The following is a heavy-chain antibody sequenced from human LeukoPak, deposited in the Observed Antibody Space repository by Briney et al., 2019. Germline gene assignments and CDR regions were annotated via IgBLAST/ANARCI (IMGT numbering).Heavy chain of an antibody. CDR1: GFTFSSYG. Sequence: GGSLRLSCAASGFTFSSYGMHWVRQAPGKGLEWVAVISYDGSNKYYADSVKGRFTISRDNSKNTLYLQMNSLRAEDTAVYYCARDLSTYNYGPFDFWGQGTLVTVSS. CDR3: ARDLSTYNYGPFDF. CDR2: ISYDGSNK. D-gene: IGHD5-18*01. J-gene: IGHJ4*02. V-gene: IGHV3-30*03.